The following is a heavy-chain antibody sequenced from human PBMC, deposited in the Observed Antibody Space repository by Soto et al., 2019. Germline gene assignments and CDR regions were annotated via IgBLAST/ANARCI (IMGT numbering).Heavy chain of an antibody. CDR3: ASWGLRPNWFDP. CDR1: GFTFSSYS. V-gene: IGHV3-48*01. J-gene: IGHJ5*02. D-gene: IGHD4-17*01. Sequence: GGSLRLSCAASGFTFSSYSMNWVRQAPGKGLEWVSYISSSSTIYYADSVKGRFTISRDNAKNSLYLQMNSLRAEDTAVYYCASWGLRPNWFDPWGQGTLVTVSS. CDR2: ISSSSTI.